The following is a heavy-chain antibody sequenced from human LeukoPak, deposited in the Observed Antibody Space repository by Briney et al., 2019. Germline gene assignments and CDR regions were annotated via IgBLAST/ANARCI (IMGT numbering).Heavy chain of an antibody. CDR1: GYTFTGYY. V-gene: IGHV1-2*02. CDR2: INPNSGGT. Sequence: ASVKVSCKASGYTFTGYYMHWVRQAPGQGLEWMGWINPNSGGTNYAQKFQGRVTMTRDTSISTAYMELSRLRSDDTAVYYCARDPAIAARPPGFDYWGQGTLVTVSS. CDR3: ARDPAIAARPPGFDY. D-gene: IGHD6-6*01. J-gene: IGHJ4*02.